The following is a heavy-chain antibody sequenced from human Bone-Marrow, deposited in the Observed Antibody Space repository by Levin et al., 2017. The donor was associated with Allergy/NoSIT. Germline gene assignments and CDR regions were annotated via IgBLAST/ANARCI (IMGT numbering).Heavy chain of an antibody. D-gene: IGHD2-2*01. CDR3: AKLYCSSTSCYVYAFDI. CDR2: ISGSGGST. J-gene: IGHJ3*02. V-gene: IGHV3-23*01. CDR1: GFTFSSYA. Sequence: GGSLRLSCAASGFTFSSYAMSWVRQAPGKGLEWVSAISGSGGSTYYADSVKGRFTISRDNSKNTLYLQMNSLRAEDTAVYYCAKLYCSSTSCYVYAFDIWGQGTMVTVSS.